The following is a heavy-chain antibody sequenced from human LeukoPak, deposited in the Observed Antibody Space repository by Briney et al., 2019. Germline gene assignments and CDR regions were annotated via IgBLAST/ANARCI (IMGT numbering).Heavy chain of an antibody. J-gene: IGHJ4*02. D-gene: IGHD2-15*01. CDR2: ITGGGDKT. CDR3: ARSQVVVASYYFDY. Sequence: PGGSLRLSCAASGFTFSSYAMNWVRQAPGKGLEWVSAITGGGDKTYYADSVKGRFTISRDNSKSTLSLQMNSLRAEDTAVYYCARSQVVVASYYFDYWGQGTLVTVSS. CDR1: GFTFSSYA. V-gene: IGHV3-23*01.